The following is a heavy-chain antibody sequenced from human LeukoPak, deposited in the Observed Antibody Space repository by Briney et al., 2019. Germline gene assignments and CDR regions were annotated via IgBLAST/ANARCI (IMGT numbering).Heavy chain of an antibody. CDR1: GFTVSSNY. V-gene: IGHV3-53*01. CDR2: IYSGGST. J-gene: IGHJ3*02. Sequence: HSGGSLRLSCAASGFTVSSNYMSWVRQAPGKGLEWVLVIYSGGSTYYADSVKGRFTISRDNSKNTLYLQMNSLRAEDAAVYYCAKEWGEYCSSTSCYTGAFDIWGQGTMVTVSS. CDR3: AKEWGEYCSSTSCYTGAFDI. D-gene: IGHD2-2*02.